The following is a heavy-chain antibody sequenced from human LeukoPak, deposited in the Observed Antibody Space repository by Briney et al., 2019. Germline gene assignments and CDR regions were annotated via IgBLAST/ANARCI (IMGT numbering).Heavy chain of an antibody. CDR2: INHSGST. CDR3: ARGLVVVVAATRGMDV. D-gene: IGHD2-15*01. V-gene: IGHV4-34*01. J-gene: IGHJ6*02. Sequence: KASETLSLTCAVYGGSFSGYYWSWIRQPPGMGLEWIGEINHSGSTNYNPSLKSRVTISVDTSKNQFSLKLSSVTAADTAVYYCARGLVVVVAATRGMDVWGQGTTVTVSS. CDR1: GGSFSGYY.